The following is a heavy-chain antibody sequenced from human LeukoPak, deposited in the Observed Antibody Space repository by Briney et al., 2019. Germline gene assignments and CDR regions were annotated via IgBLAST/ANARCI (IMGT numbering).Heavy chain of an antibody. Sequence: GGSLRLSCAASGFTVSRNYMNWVRQAPGKGLEWIAVLYSGGSAYYADSVKGRFTISRDKSKNTLYLQIYSLRAEDTAVYYCARDSETETGWYYYGMDVWGQGTTVTVSS. D-gene: IGHD2-21*02. V-gene: IGHV3-53*01. CDR1: GFTVSRNY. CDR3: ARDSETETGWYYYGMDV. CDR2: LYSGGSA. J-gene: IGHJ6*02.